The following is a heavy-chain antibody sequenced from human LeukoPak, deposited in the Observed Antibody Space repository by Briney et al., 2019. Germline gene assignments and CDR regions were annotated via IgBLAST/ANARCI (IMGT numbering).Heavy chain of an antibody. CDR2: IIPIFGTA. CDR1: GGTFSSYA. J-gene: IGHJ5*02. D-gene: IGHD3-3*01. V-gene: IGHV1-69*05. CDR3: AGGRFWSGYYGDP. Sequence: ASVKVSCKASGGTFSSYAISWVRQAPGQGLEWMGGIIPIFGTANYAQKFQGRVTITTDESTSTAYMELSSLRSEDTAVYYCAGGRFWSGYYGDPWGQGTLVTVSS.